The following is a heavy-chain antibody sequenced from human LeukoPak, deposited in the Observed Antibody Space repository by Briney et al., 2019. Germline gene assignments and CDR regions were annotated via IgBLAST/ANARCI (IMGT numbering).Heavy chain of an antibody. CDR1: GFTFSSYA. Sequence: QSGGSLRLSCAASGFTFSSYAMSWVRQAPGKGLEWVSAISGSGGSTYYADSVKGRFTISRDNSKNTLYLQMNSLRAEDTAVYYCAKTYGSGSYYKPPPGAYWGQGTLVTVSS. J-gene: IGHJ4*02. D-gene: IGHD3-10*01. CDR2: ISGSGGST. V-gene: IGHV3-23*01. CDR3: AKTYGSGSYYKPPPGAY.